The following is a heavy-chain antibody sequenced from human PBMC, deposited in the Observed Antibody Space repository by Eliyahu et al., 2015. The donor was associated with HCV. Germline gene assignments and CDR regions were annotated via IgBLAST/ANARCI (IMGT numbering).Heavy chain of an antibody. D-gene: IGHD3-22*01. V-gene: IGHV3-15*01. J-gene: IGHJ6*02. Sequence: FNKAWMSWVRQPPGKGLEWVGRVKTKADGGTRDYAAPVKGRFTISRDDSKKTLYLQMNSLKIEDTGVYFCTTTYYYDTTGYYWMDVWGQGTTVTVSS. CDR1: FNKAW. CDR2: VKTKADGGTR. CDR3: TTTYYYDTTGYYWMDV.